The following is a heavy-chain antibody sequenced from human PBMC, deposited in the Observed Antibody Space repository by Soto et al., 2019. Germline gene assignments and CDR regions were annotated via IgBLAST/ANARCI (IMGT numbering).Heavy chain of an antibody. D-gene: IGHD4-4*01. Sequence: QVQLQQWGAGLLKPSETLSLTCAVYGGSFSGYYWSWIRQPPGQGLWWIGETNHSASTTYNPSLNRLVTITVYTSKIQFSLKLSSVTAADTAVYYCARGLQQTPFYYFDYWGQGTLVTVSS. V-gene: IGHV4-34*01. CDR1: GGSFSGYY. CDR2: TNHSAST. CDR3: ARGLQQTPFYYFDY. J-gene: IGHJ4*02.